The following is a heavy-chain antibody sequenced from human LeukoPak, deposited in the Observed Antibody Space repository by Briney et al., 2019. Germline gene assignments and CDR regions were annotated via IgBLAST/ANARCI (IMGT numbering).Heavy chain of an antibody. J-gene: IGHJ4*02. D-gene: IGHD1-26*01. CDR1: GFTFDNYR. CDR2: VNADGGNT. V-gene: IGHV3-23*01. Sequence: GGSLRLSRAASGFTFDNYRMSWVPQAPGKGLEWVSTVNADGGNTYYADSVKGRFTISRDNSKSTLILQMNSLRVEDTALYYCTKRVKYGGTWDHFADWGQGTLVTVSS. CDR3: TKRVKYGGTWDHFAD.